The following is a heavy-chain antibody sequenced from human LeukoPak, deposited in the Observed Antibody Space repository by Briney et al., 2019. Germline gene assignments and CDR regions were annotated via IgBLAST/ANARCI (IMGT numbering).Heavy chain of an antibody. V-gene: IGHV3-21*01. CDR3: ARGHYDVLASSYKWTPDY. J-gene: IGHJ4*02. Sequence: GGSLRLSCAAPGFTFNTFNMNWFRQAPGKELEWVSSINSGGDYKYYADSVKGRFTTSRDNAKNSLSLQLNSLRVEDTAIYYCARGHYDVLASSYKWTPDYWGQGTLVTVSS. CDR1: GFTFNTFN. CDR2: INSGGDYK. D-gene: IGHD3-9*01.